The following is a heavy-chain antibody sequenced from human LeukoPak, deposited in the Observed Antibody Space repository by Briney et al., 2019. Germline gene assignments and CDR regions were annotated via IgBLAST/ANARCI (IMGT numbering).Heavy chain of an antibody. CDR1: GFTFSSYA. J-gene: IGHJ4*02. CDR2: ISGSGGST. D-gene: IGHD3-10*01. V-gene: IGHV3-23*01. CDR3: AKDRITMVRGGTVFDY. Sequence: GGSLRLSCAGSGFTFSSYAMSWVRQAPGKGLEWVSAISGSGGSTYYADSVKGRFTISRDNSKNTLYLQMNSLRAEDTAVYYCAKDRITMVRGGTVFDYWGQGTLVTVSS.